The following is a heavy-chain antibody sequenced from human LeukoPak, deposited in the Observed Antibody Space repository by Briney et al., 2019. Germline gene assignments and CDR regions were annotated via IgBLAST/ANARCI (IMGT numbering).Heavy chain of an antibody. CDR3: ATDNPHYDFWSGSRNQYYMDV. Sequence: ASVKVSCKVSGYTLTELSMHWVRQAPGKGLEWMGGFDPEDGETIYAQKFQGRVTMTEDTSADTAYMELSSLRSEDTAVYYCATDNPHYDFWSGSRNQYYMDVWGKGTTVTVSS. D-gene: IGHD3-3*01. J-gene: IGHJ6*03. V-gene: IGHV1-24*01. CDR1: GYTLTELS. CDR2: FDPEDGET.